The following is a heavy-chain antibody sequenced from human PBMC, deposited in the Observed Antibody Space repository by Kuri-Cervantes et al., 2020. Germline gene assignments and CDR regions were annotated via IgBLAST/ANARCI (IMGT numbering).Heavy chain of an antibody. V-gene: IGHV3-13*01. CDR1: GFTFSSYD. CDR3: ARGGAAGTGYWFDP. CDR2: IGTAGDT. Sequence: LSLTCAASGFTFSSYDMHWVRQATGKGLEWVSAIGTAGDTYYPGSVKGRFTISRENAKNSLYLQMNNLRAGDTAVYYCARGGAAGTGYWFDPRGQGTLVTVSS. D-gene: IGHD6-13*01. J-gene: IGHJ5*02.